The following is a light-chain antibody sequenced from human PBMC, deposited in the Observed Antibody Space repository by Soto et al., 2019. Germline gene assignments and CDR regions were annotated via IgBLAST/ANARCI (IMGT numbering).Light chain of an antibody. CDR1: SSDVGGYDY. CDR2: DVS. J-gene: IGLJ1*01. V-gene: IGLV2-14*01. CDR3: SSYTTVSTYV. Sequence: QSALTQPASVSGSPGQSIAISCTGTSSDVGGYDYVSWYQQHPGKAPKLMIYDVSNQPSGVSNRFSGSKSVNTASLTISGLQAEDEADYYCSSYTTVSTYVFGTGTKVTVL.